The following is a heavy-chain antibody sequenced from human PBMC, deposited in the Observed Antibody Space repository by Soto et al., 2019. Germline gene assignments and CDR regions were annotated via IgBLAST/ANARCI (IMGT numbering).Heavy chain of an antibody. CDR1: GGSISSRGYY. CDR2: IYYSGST. Sequence: QLQLQESGPGLVKPSETLSLTCTVSGGSISSRGYYWGWIRQPPGKGLEWIGTIYYSGSTYYNPSLKSRVTISVDTSKNRFSRKLSSVTAADTAVYYCATSNWFDPWGQGTLVTVSS. CDR3: ATSNWFDP. V-gene: IGHV4-39*01. J-gene: IGHJ5*02.